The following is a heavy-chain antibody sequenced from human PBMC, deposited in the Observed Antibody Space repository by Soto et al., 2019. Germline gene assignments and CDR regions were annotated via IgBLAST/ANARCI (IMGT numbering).Heavy chain of an antibody. D-gene: IGHD4-17*01. Sequence: GGALRLSCAASGFACVKYTMTWVRQAPGKGLEWVSTISGSGGDAYYATSVKGRFTIFRDNSRNTLNLQMNSLGAEDTAVYYCTKDRPGDYSQAAPKGDWFDPWGQGTLVTVSS. J-gene: IGHJ5*02. CDR3: TKDRPGDYSQAAPKGDWFDP. CDR1: GFACVKYT. CDR2: ISGSGGDA. V-gene: IGHV3-23*01.